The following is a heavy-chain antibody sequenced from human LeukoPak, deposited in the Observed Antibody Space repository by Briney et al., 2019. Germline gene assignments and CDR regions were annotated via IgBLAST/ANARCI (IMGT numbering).Heavy chain of an antibody. V-gene: IGHV4-39*01. CDR2: IYYSGST. CDR1: VGSISTSHYY. J-gene: IGHJ4*02. Sequence: PSETLSLTCTVSVGSISTSHYYWGGIRQPPGKGLEWIGSIYYSGSTYYNPSLKSRVTISVDTSKNQFSLKLSSVTAADTAVYYCARGVWGSYCIDFWGQGTLVTVSS. D-gene: IGHD3-16*01. CDR3: ARGVWGSYCIDF.